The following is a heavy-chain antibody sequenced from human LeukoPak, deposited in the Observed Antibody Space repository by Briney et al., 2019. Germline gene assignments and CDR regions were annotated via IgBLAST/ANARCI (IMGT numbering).Heavy chain of an antibody. CDR3: ASGRDYYDSSGYSYQLYDY. CDR2: ISSSSSYI. Sequence: PGGSLRLSCAASGFTFSSYSMNWVRQAPGNGLEWVSSISSSSSYIYYADSVKGRFTISRDNAKNSLYLQMNSLRAEDTAVYYCASGRDYYDSSGYSYQLYDYWGQGTLVTVSS. D-gene: IGHD3-22*01. V-gene: IGHV3-21*01. CDR1: GFTFSSYS. J-gene: IGHJ4*02.